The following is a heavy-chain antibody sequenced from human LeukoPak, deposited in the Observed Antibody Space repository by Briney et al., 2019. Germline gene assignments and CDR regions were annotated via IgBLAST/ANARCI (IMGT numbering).Heavy chain of an antibody. CDR2: ISYDGSSK. V-gene: IGHV3-30-3*01. Sequence: GGSLRLSCAGSGFTFSGYTIHWVRQAPGKGLEWVAVISYDGSSKYYADSVKGRFTISRDNSKNTLYLQMNSLRAEDTAVYYCAKDYVDVLGTMLSWGQGTLVTVSS. D-gene: IGHD5-12*01. J-gene: IGHJ4*02. CDR3: AKDYVDVLGTMLS. CDR1: GFTFSGYT.